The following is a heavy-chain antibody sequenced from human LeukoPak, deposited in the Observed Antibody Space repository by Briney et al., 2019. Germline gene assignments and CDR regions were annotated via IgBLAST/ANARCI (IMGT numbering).Heavy chain of an antibody. Sequence: PSETLSLTCTVSGGSVSSGSYYWSWIRQPPGKGLEWIGYIYYSGSTNYNPSLKSRATISVDTSKNQFSLKLSSVTAADTAVYYCAREAGYSYGLRPFDYWGQGTLVTVSS. V-gene: IGHV4-61*01. CDR2: IYYSGST. J-gene: IGHJ4*02. D-gene: IGHD5-18*01. CDR3: AREAGYSYGLRPFDY. CDR1: GGSVSSGSYY.